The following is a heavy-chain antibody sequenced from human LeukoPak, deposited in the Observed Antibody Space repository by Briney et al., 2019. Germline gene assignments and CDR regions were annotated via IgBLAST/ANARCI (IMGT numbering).Heavy chain of an antibody. CDR2: ISSNGGST. V-gene: IGHV3-64*01. J-gene: IGHJ4*02. Sequence: PGGSLRLSCAASGFTFSSYAMHWVRQAPGKGLEYVSAISSNGGSTYYANSVKGRFTISRDNSKNTLYLQMGSLRAEDMAVYCCARHIAAADFDYWGQGTLVTVSS. CDR1: GFTFSSYA. D-gene: IGHD6-13*01. CDR3: ARHIAAADFDY.